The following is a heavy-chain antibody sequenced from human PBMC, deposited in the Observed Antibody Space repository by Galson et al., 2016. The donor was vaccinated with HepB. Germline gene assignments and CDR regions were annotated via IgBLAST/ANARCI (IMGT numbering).Heavy chain of an antibody. J-gene: IGHJ4*02. Sequence: SLRLSCAASGFTFGDYALSWFRQAPGKGLEWVGLIRTNPYGATTEYAASVRGRFTVSRDDSKSIAYLQMNSLKTEDTAVYYCRSFFDFWSGYYRFDYWGQGTLVAVSS. CDR2: IRTNPYGATT. V-gene: IGHV3-49*03. CDR1: GFTFGDYA. CDR3: RSFFDFWSGYYRFDY. D-gene: IGHD3-3*01.